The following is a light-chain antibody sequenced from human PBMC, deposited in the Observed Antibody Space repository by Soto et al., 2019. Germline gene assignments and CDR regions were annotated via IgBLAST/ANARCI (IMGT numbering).Light chain of an antibody. J-gene: IGLJ2*01. V-gene: IGLV1-40*01. CDR3: QSFDTSLGRSV. CDR2: GNN. Sequence: QSALTQPPSVSGAPGQRVTIPCTGTSSNIGAGFDVHWYQHLPVTAPKLLIYGNNHRPSGVPDRFSGSKSGTSASLAITGLQAEDEADYSCQSFDTSLGRSVFGGGTKLTVL. CDR1: SSNIGAGFD.